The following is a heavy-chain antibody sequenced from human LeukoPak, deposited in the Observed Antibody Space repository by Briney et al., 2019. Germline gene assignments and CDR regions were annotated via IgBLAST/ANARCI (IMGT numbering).Heavy chain of an antibody. CDR1: GFTFSSYW. Sequence: GGSLRLSCAASGFTFSSYWMSWVRQAPGKGLEWVANIKQDGSEKYYVDSVKGRFTISRDNAKNSLYLQMNSLRAEETAVYYCARDQRTGGGGFDPWGQGTLVTVSS. CDR3: ARDQRTGGGGFDP. V-gene: IGHV3-7*01. CDR2: IKQDGSEK. D-gene: IGHD1-14*01. J-gene: IGHJ5*02.